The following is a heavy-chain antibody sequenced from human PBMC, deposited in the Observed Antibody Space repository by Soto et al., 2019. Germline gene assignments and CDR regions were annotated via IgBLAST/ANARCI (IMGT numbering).Heavy chain of an antibody. V-gene: IGHV4-59*01. D-gene: IGHD3-10*01. CDR2: IYYSGST. J-gene: IGHJ6*02. Sequence: PSETLSLTCTVSGGSISSYYWSWIRQPPGMGLEWIGYIYYSGSTNYNPSLKSRVTISVDTSKNQFSLKLSSVTAADTAVYYCARAYYYGSGSYYKGTDYYGMDVWGQGTTVTVSS. CDR3: ARAYYYGSGSYYKGTDYYGMDV. CDR1: GGSISSYY.